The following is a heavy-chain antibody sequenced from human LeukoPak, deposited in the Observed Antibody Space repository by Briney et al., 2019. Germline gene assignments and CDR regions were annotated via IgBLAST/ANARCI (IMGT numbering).Heavy chain of an antibody. Sequence: GGSLRLSCAASGFTFSSYAMSWVRQAPGKGLEWVSAISGSGGSTYYADSVKGRFTISRDNSKNTLYLQMNSLRAEDTAVYYCAKNARLRIAVAENFDYWGQGTLVTVSS. CDR2: ISGSGGST. V-gene: IGHV3-23*01. J-gene: IGHJ4*02. CDR3: AKNARLRIAVAENFDY. CDR1: GFTFSSYA. D-gene: IGHD6-19*01.